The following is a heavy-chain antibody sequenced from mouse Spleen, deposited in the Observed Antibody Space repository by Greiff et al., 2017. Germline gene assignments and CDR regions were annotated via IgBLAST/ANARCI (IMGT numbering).Heavy chain of an antibody. CDR2: IDPENGNT. J-gene: IGHJ3*01. CDR3: ARNYYGSPAY. V-gene: IGHV14-1*02. CDR1: GFNIKDYY. D-gene: IGHD1-2*01. Sequence: EVMLVESGAELVRPGALVKLSCKASGFNIKDYYMHWVKQRPEQGLEWIGWIDPENGNTIYDPKFQGKASITADTSSNTAYLQLSSLTSEDTAVYYCARNYYGSPAYWGQGTLVTVSA.